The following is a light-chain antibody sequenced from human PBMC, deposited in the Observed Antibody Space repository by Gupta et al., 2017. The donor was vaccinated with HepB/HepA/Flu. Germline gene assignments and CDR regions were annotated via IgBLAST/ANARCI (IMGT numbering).Light chain of an antibody. CDR3: QQYDNLPLT. CDR1: QDLSNY. J-gene: IGKJ3*01. Sequence: DSQMSQSPSSLSASVGDRVTITCQASQDLSNYLNWYQQKPGKAPKLLIYDASNLETGVPSRFSGSGSGTDFTFTISSLQPEDIATYYCQQYDNLPLTFGPGTKVDIK. CDR2: DAS. V-gene: IGKV1-33*01.